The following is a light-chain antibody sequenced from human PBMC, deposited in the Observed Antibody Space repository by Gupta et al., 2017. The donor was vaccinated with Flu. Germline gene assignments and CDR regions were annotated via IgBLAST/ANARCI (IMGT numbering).Light chain of an antibody. CDR2: DAS. CDR1: QSISNY. V-gene: IGKV3-11*01. Sequence: EIVLTQSLATLPLSPGERATLSCMASQSISNYLAWYQQKPGQPPRLLIYDASSRATDIPARFSGSGSGTDFTLTISSLEPEDFGVYYCQQRYNWPPLTFGGGTKVEIK. J-gene: IGKJ4*01. CDR3: QQRYNWPPLT.